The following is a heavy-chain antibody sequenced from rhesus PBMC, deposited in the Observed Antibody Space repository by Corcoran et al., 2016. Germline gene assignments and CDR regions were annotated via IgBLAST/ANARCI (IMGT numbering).Heavy chain of an antibody. CDR3: ARGQYTNWYYFDY. V-gene: IGHV2-174*01. CDR2: IYWDEDK. D-gene: IGHD6-13*01. J-gene: IGHJ4*01. Sequence: QVTLKESGPALVKPTQTLTLTCTFSGFSLTPSGMGVGWIRQPPGKALEWRALIYWDEDKRYTTSLESTHTVSKDTTKNQFVLTMTNMDTVDTATYYGARGQYTNWYYFDYWGQGVLVTVSS. CDR1: GFSLTPSGMG.